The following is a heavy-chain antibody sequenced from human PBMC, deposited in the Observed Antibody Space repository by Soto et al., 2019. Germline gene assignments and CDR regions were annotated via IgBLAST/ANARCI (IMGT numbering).Heavy chain of an antibody. CDR3: ARDLGGWPDY. J-gene: IGHJ4*02. CDR2: MNPNSGNT. CDR1: GYTFTSYD. V-gene: IGHV1-8*01. Sequence: GASVKVSCKASGYTFTSYDINWVRQATGQGLEWMGWMNPNSGNTGYALKFQGRVTITRDTSASTAYMELNSLRSEDTAMYYCARDLGGWPDYWGQGTLVTGSS.